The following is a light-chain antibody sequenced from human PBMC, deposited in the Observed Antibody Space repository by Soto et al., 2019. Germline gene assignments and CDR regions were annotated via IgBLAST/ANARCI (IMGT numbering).Light chain of an antibody. V-gene: IGKV1-5*01. CDR3: QQYNSYSWT. CDR1: QSISSW. J-gene: IGKJ1*01. Sequence: DIDITQSPSTLSASVGDRVTITCRASQSISSWLAWYQQKPGRAPKLLIYDASSLESGVPSRFSGSGSGIEFTLTISSLQPDDFATYYCQQYNSYSWTFGQGTKVDIK. CDR2: DAS.